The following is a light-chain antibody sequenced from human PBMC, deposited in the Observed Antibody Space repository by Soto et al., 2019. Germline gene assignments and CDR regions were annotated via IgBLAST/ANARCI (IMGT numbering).Light chain of an antibody. V-gene: IGLV2-23*02. Sequence: QSVLTQPASVSGSPGQSITTSCTVGSYNFVSWYQQHPGKAPKVLIYEVSKRPSGVSDRFSGSKSGNTASLTISGLQAEDEADYYCCSDAGRSTYVFGTGTKVTVL. CDR2: EVS. J-gene: IGLJ1*01. CDR3: CSDAGRSTYV. CDR1: GSYNF.